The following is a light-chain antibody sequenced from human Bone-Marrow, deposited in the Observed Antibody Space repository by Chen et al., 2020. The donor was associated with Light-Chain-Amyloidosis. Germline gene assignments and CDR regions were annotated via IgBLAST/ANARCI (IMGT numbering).Light chain of an antibody. Sequence: SALTQPPSVSVSPGQSITISCTGTSNHVGDDNHVSWYQQHPDKAPKLMIYEVTPRPSWVPDRFSGSKSDNTASLTISGLQTEDEADYFCGSYTITNTLVFGGGTRVTVL. CDR2: EVT. J-gene: IGLJ1*01. V-gene: IGLV2-14*01. CDR3: GSYTITNTLV. CDR1: SNHVGDDNH.